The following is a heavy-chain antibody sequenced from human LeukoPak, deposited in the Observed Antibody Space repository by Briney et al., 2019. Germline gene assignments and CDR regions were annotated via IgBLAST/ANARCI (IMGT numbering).Heavy chain of an antibody. V-gene: IGHV3-23*01. D-gene: IGHD1-1*01. CDR2: ISGSGGRI. CDR3: AKNPRLEGWIYFDS. CDR1: GFTFSSYS. J-gene: IGHJ4*02. Sequence: VGSLRLSCAASGFTFSSYSMSWVRQAPGKGLEWVSSISGSGGRIDYADSVKGRFTISRDNSKNTLSLQMNSLTAEDTAVYYCAKNPRLEGWIYFDSWGQGILVTVSS.